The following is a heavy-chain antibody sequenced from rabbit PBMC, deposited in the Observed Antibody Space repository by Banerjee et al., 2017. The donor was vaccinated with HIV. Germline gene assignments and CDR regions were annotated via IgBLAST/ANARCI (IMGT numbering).Heavy chain of an antibody. J-gene: IGHJ4*01. CDR2: IYTGSSGGT. D-gene: IGHD8-1*01. CDR1: GFSFSSYYY. V-gene: IGHV1S40*01. Sequence: QSLEESGGDLVKPGASLTLTCKASGFSFSSYYYIDWVRQAPGKGLEWIACIYTGSSGGTWYANWAKGRFTISKTSSTTVTLQMTSLTAADTATYFCARGNADTTYHLNLRGQGTLVTVS. CDR3: ARGNADTTYHLNL.